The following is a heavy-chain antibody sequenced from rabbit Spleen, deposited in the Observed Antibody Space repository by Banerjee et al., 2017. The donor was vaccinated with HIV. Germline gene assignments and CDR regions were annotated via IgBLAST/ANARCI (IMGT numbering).Heavy chain of an antibody. CDR2: IDPVFGST. CDR3: ARDLTGVIGWNFGW. CDR1: RFDFNSGG. Sequence: QEHLVESGGGLVQPGGSLKLSCKASRFDFNSGGVSWVHQAPGKGLEWIGYIDPVFGSTYYATWVNGRFTISRENTQNMVYLQLNSLTAADTATYFCARDLTGVIGWNFGWWGPGTLVTVS. D-gene: IGHD1-1*01. V-gene: IGHV1S47*01. J-gene: IGHJ4*01.